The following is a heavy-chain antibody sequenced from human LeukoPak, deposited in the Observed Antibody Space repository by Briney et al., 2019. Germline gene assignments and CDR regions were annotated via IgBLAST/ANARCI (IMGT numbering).Heavy chain of an antibody. CDR2: INPNSGGT. V-gene: IGHV1-2*02. CDR3: ARGPLSREWFFDY. J-gene: IGHJ4*02. CDR1: GYTFTGYY. D-gene: IGHD3-3*01. Sequence: RWASVKVSCKASGYTFTGYYMHWVRQAPGQGLEWMGWINPNSGGTNYAQKFQGRVTMTRDTSISTAYMELSRLRSDDTAVYYCARGPLSREWFFDYWGQGTLVTVSS.